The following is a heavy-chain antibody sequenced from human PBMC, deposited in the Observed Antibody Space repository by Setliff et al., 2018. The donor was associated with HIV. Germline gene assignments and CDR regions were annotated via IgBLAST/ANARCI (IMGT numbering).Heavy chain of an antibody. CDR3: TRGSSPGVVVAATRDGFDI. CDR1: GFSIDDYA. CDR2: ISSSSSTI. D-gene: IGHD2-15*01. V-gene: IGHV3-48*01. J-gene: IGHJ3*02. Sequence: GGSLRLSCTASGFSIDDYAMNWFRQAPGKGLEWVSYISSSSSTIYYADSVKGRFTISRDNAKNSLYLQMNSLRAEDTAVYYCTRGSSPGVVVAATRDGFDIWGQGTMVTVSS.